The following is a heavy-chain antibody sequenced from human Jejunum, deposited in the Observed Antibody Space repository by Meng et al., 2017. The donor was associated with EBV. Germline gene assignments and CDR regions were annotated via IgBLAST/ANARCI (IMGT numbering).Heavy chain of an antibody. D-gene: IGHD6-19*01. Sequence: QITLKESGXTLVKXXXTITLTCTFSGFSLTTSEVGVGWIRQPPGKALEWLALIYGDDDKRYSPSLESRLTINKDTSKNQVVLTVTNMDPVDTGTYYCAHRDGSGGWYPDYWGQGTLVTVSS. V-gene: IGHV2-5*02. CDR1: GFSLTTSEVG. J-gene: IGHJ4*01. CDR3: AHRDGSGGWYPDY. CDR2: IYGDDDK.